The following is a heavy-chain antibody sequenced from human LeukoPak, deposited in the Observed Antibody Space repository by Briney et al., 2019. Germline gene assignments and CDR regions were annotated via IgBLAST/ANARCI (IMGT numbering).Heavy chain of an antibody. D-gene: IGHD3-22*01. CDR1: GLTFSSYA. CDR3: AKRLYDNSGHDY. CDR2: ISGSGDST. Sequence: GGSLRLSCAASGLTFSSYAMNWVRQAPGKGLEWVSLISGSGDSTYYADSVKGRFTISRDNSKNTLYLQMNSLRAEDTAVYYCAKRLYDNSGHDYWGQGTLVTVSS. V-gene: IGHV3-23*01. J-gene: IGHJ4*02.